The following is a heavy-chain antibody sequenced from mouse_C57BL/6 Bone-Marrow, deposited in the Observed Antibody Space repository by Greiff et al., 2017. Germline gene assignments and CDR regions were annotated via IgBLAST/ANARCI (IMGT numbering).Heavy chain of an antibody. Sequence: QVQLQQPGAELVKPGASVKLSCKASGYTFTSYWMHWVTQRPGQGLEWIGMIHPNSGSTNYNEKFKSKATLTVDKSSSTAYMQLSSLTSEDSAVYYCARFGYSWYFDVWGTGTTVTVSA. CDR3: ARFGYSWYFDV. V-gene: IGHV1-64*01. CDR2: IHPNSGST. CDR1: GYTFTSYW. D-gene: IGHD2-3*01. J-gene: IGHJ1*03.